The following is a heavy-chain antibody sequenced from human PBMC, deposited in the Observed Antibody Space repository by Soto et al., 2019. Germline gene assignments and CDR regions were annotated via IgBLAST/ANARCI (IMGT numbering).Heavy chain of an antibody. V-gene: IGHV3-7*03. CDR2: IKQDGSEK. Sequence: GGSLRLSCAASGFTFSSYWMSWVRQAPGKGLEWVANIKQDGSEKYYVDSVKGRFTISRDNAKNSLYLQMNSLRAEDTAVYYCARDRPYYYDSSGYYYYGMDVWGQGTTVTVSS. D-gene: IGHD3-22*01. J-gene: IGHJ6*02. CDR3: ARDRPYYYDSSGYYYYGMDV. CDR1: GFTFSSYW.